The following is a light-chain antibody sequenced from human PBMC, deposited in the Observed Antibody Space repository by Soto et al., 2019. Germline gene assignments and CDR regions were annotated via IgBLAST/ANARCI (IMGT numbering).Light chain of an antibody. J-gene: IGKJ1*01. V-gene: IGKV3-20*01. Sequence: EIVLTQSPGTLSLSPGERATPSCRASQSVTSNYLAWYQQKPGQAPRLLIFGASIRDTGIPDRFSGSGSGTYFTLTINRLEPEDFAVYHCQQYGSSPTTFAQGTKVDIK. CDR3: QQYGSSPTT. CDR1: QSVTSNY. CDR2: GAS.